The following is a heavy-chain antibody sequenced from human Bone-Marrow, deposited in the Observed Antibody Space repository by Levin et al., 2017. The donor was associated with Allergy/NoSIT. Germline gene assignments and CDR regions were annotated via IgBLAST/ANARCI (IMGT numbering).Heavy chain of an antibody. CDR1: GGSISSYY. D-gene: IGHD2-15*01. CDR2: IYYSGST. Sequence: PSETLSLTCTVSGGSISSYYWSWIRQPPGKGLEWIGYIYYSGSTNYNPSLKSRVTISVDTSKNQFSLKLSSVTAADTAVYYCAGRTSRDCSGGSCYLKSSTKYYFDYWGQGTLVTVSS. V-gene: IGHV4-59*01. CDR3: AGRTSRDCSGGSCYLKSSTKYYFDY. J-gene: IGHJ4*02.